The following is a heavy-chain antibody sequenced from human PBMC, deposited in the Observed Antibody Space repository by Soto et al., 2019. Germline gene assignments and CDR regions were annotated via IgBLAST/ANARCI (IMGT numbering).Heavy chain of an antibody. CDR3: AAPGYSGYDSHY. J-gene: IGHJ4*02. D-gene: IGHD5-12*01. V-gene: IGHV3-21*04. Sequence: GGSLRLSCAASGFTFSSYSMNWVRQAPGKGLEWVSSISSSSSYIYYADSVKGRFTISRDNSKNTLYLQMNSLRAEDTAVYYCAAPGYSGYDSHYWGQGTLVTVSS. CDR2: ISSSSSYI. CDR1: GFTFSSYS.